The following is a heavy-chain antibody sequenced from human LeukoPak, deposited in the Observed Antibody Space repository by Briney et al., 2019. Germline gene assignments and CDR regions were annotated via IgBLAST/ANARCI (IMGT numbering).Heavy chain of an antibody. D-gene: IGHD3-22*01. CDR3: ARHTKNYDRNY. CDR1: GYSFTSYW. Sequence: GESLKISCKGSGYSFTSYWISWVRQMPGKGLEWMGRIDPSDSYTNYSPSFQGHVTISADKSISTDYLQWSSLKASDIAMYYCARHTKNYDRNYCGQGTLVTVSS. J-gene: IGHJ4*02. V-gene: IGHV5-10-1*01. CDR2: IDPSDSYT.